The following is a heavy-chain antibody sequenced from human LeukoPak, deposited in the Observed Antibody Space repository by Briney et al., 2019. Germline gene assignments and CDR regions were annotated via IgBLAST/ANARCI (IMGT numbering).Heavy chain of an antibody. J-gene: IGHJ4*02. D-gene: IGHD2-2*01. CDR3: AKELLKYQHAIFPSDY. CDR2: IRYDGSNK. CDR1: GFTFSSYG. V-gene: IGHV3-30*02. Sequence: PGGSLRLSCAASGFTFSSYGMHWVRQAPGKGLEWVAFIRYDGSNKYYADSVKGRFTISRDNSKNTLYLQMNSLRAEDTAVYYCAKELLKYQHAIFPSDYWGQGTLVTVSS.